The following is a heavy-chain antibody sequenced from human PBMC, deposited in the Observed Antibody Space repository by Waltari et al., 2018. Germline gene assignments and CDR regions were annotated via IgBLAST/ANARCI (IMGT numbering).Heavy chain of an antibody. D-gene: IGHD6-6*01. CDR2: ISGSGGST. CDR3: AKDVIAARRGFDY. V-gene: IGHV3-23*01. CDR1: GFTFSSYA. Sequence: EVQLLESGGGLVQPGGSLRLSCAASGFTFSSYAMSWVRQAPGKGLEWVAAISGSGGSTYYADSVKGRFTISRDNSKNTLYLQMNSLRAEDTAVYYCAKDVIAARRGFDYWGQGTLVTVSS. J-gene: IGHJ4*02.